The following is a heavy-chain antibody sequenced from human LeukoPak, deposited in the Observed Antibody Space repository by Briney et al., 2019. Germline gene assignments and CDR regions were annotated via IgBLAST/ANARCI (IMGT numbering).Heavy chain of an antibody. D-gene: IGHD3-3*02. V-gene: IGHV3-53*01. J-gene: IGHJ2*01. CDR2: LYSGSST. Sequence: GGSLRLSCAASGFTVSTNYMNWVRQAPGKGLEWVSILYSGSSTYYADSVEGRLIVSRDSSKNTLSLQMNDLRAEDTAVYYCARVGDHFHWYLDLWGRGTLVTVSS. CDR1: GFTVSTNY. CDR3: ARVGDHFHWYLDL.